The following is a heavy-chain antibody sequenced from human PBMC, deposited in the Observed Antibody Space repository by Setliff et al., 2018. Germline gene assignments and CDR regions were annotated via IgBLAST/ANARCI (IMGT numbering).Heavy chain of an antibody. Sequence: GASVKVSCKASGYTFTSYGISWVRQAPGQGFEWLGWINPNRDDTKYAQKFQHRILMAKDTSLNTVYVELSSLRSDDTATYYCARDGSAFFYQNWGQGSLVTVSS. J-gene: IGHJ4*02. V-gene: IGHV1-18*01. D-gene: IGHD1-26*01. CDR3: ARDGSAFFYQN. CDR1: GYTFTSYG. CDR2: INPNRDDT.